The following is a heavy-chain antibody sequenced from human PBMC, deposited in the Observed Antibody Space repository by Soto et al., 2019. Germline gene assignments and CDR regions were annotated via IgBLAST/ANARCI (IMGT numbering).Heavy chain of an antibody. D-gene: IGHD3-10*01. V-gene: IGHV4-59*01. CDR1: GGAISSDY. Sequence: SEALSVTCSVSGGAISSDYWSWIRQPPGKGLEWIGYIYYSGSTNYNPSLKSRVTISVDTSKNQFSLKLSSVTAADTAVYYCAGRITMVRGVIPPFDPWGQRTLVPVSS. CDR2: IYYSGST. CDR3: AGRITMVRGVIPPFDP. J-gene: IGHJ5*02.